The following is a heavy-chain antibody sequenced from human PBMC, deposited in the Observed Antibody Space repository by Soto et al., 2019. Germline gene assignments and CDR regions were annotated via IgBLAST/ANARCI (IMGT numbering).Heavy chain of an antibody. Sequence: QVQLVQSGAEVKKPGASVKVSCKASGYTFTSYGISWVRQAPGQGLEWMGWIRAYTGNTNYAQKLQGRVTMTTDTSTSTAYMELRSLTSDYTAVYYGAMGHQYDYVWGSYRGGIDDACDIWGQGTIVTVSS. D-gene: IGHD3-16*02. V-gene: IGHV1-18*04. CDR2: IRAYTGNT. CDR1: GYTFTSYG. J-gene: IGHJ3*02. CDR3: AMGHQYDYVWGSYRGGIDDACDI.